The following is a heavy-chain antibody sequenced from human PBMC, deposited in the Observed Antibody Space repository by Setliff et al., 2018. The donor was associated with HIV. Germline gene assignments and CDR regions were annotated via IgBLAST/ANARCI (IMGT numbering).Heavy chain of an antibody. CDR1: GYNFISYH. CDR2: INANGGGT. V-gene: IGHV1-46*01. D-gene: IGHD3-3*01. CDR3: ARTYYNFWSGDYY. Sequence: GASVKVSCKASGYNFISYHLNWLRQAPGQGLEWMGIINANGGGTSYAQKFQGRVTITRDTSTSTVYMELSGLRSEDTAVFYCARTYYNFWSGDYYWGQGTLVTVSS. J-gene: IGHJ4*02.